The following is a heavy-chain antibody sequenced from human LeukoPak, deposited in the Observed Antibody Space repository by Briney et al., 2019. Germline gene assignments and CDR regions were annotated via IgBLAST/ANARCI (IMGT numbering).Heavy chain of an antibody. J-gene: IGHJ6*02. V-gene: IGHV4-34*01. CDR3: ARGNSSRGYSYGPSTYGMDV. Sequence: PPETLSLTCAVYGGSFSGYYWSWIRQPPGKGLEWIGEINHSGSTNYNPSLKSRVTISVDTSKNQFSLKLSSVTAADTAVYYCARGNSSRGYSYGPSTYGMDVWGQGTTVTVSS. CDR1: GGSFSGYY. D-gene: IGHD5-18*01. CDR2: INHSGST.